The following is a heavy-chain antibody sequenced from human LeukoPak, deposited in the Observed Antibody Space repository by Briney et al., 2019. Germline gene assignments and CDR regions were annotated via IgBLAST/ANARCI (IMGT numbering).Heavy chain of an antibody. CDR2: IYYTGST. CDR3: ARDPYTSGYYASFDP. V-gene: IGHV4-59*01. Sequence: PSETLSLTCTVSGGSIGSSYWHWFRQAPGKGLEWIGYIYYTGSTTYNPSLKSRITMSVDTSKNRFSLKMWSVTAADTAVYYCARDPYTSGYYASFDPWGQGTLVTVSS. J-gene: IGHJ5*02. CDR1: GGSIGSSY. D-gene: IGHD6-19*01.